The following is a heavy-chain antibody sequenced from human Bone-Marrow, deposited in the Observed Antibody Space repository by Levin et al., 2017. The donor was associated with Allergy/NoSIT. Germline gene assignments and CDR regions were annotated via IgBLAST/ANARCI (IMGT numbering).Heavy chain of an antibody. Sequence: SQTLSLTCTVSGGSISSYYWSWIRQPPGKGLEWIGYIYYSGSTNYNPSLKSRVTISVDTSKNQFSLKLSSVTAADTAVYYCASNAMVATVGGGYYYYYMDVWGKGTTVTVSS. CDR3: ASNAMVATVGGGYYYYYMDV. CDR2: IYYSGST. D-gene: IGHD2-15*01. J-gene: IGHJ6*03. V-gene: IGHV4-59*01. CDR1: GGSISSYY.